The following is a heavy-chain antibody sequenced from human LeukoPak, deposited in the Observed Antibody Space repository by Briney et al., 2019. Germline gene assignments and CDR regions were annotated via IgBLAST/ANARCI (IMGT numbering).Heavy chain of an antibody. V-gene: IGHV3-48*03. J-gene: IGHJ4*02. CDR3: ASPGSLFDH. Sequence: PGGSLRLSCVGSGYTFSDFEMNWVRQAPGKGLEWVAYISGSGSSIYYADSVKGRFTISRDNAKNSLFLQMNSLRAEDTAVYYCASPGSLFDHWGQGTLVTVAS. CDR1: GYTFSDFE. D-gene: IGHD1-14*01. CDR2: ISGSGSSI.